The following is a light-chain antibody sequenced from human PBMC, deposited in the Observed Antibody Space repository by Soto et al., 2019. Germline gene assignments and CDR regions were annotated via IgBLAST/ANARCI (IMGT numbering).Light chain of an antibody. Sequence: QSALAQPASVSGSLGQSITISCTGTSSDVGGYNYVSWYQQHPGKAPKLLIYEVGNRPSGVSNRFSGSKSGNTASLTISGLQAEDEADYYCSSYTSSNTLVVFGGGTQLT. V-gene: IGLV2-14*01. CDR2: EVG. CDR1: SSDVGGYNY. CDR3: SSYTSSNTLVV. J-gene: IGLJ2*01.